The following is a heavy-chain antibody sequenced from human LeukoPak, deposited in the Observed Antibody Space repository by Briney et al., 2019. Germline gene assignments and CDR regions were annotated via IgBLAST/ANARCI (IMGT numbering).Heavy chain of an antibody. D-gene: IGHD6-13*01. Sequence: PGGSLRLSCAASGFTFSSYAMSWVRQAPGKGLEWVSAISGSGGSTYYADSVKGRFTISRDNSKNTLYLQMNSLRAEDTAVYYCVRQQLEGYWFDPWGQGTLVTVSS. V-gene: IGHV3-23*01. CDR3: VRQQLEGYWFDP. CDR1: GFTFSSYA. J-gene: IGHJ5*02. CDR2: ISGSGGST.